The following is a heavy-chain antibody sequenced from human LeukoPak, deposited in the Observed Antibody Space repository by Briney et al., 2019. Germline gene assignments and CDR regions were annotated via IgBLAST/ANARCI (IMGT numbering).Heavy chain of an antibody. CDR3: ARERPMADAFDI. J-gene: IGHJ3*02. V-gene: IGHV1-3*01. D-gene: IGHD5-24*01. Sequence: KFQGRVTITRDTSASTAYMELSSLRSEDTAVYYCARERPMADAFDIWGQGTMVTVSS.